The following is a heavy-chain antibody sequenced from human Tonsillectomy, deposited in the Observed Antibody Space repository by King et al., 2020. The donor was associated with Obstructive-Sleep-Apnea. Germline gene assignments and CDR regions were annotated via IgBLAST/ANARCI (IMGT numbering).Heavy chain of an antibody. Sequence: QLQESGPGLMKPSGTLSLTCAVSGGSVSSRTWWTWVRQSPDKGLEWIGEIYHTGSTNYNPSLKSRVTISVDNSKNQFSLNLSSVTAADTAVYFCANYFQTPGYGAFDIGGQGTMVTVPS. CDR1: GGSVSSRTW. D-gene: IGHD2/OR15-2a*01. V-gene: IGHV4-4*02. CDR3: ANYFQTPGYGAFDI. J-gene: IGHJ3*02. CDR2: IYHTGST.